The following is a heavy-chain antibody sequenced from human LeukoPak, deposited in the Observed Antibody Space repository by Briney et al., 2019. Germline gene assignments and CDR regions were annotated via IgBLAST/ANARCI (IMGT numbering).Heavy chain of an antibody. CDR1: GITFSSYS. Sequence: PGGSLRLSCAASGITFSSYSMNWVRQAPGKGLEWVSSISSSSSYIYYADSVKGRFTISRDNAKSSLYLQMNSLRAEDTAVYYCARVVGATDAFDIWGRGTMVTVSS. D-gene: IGHD1-26*01. J-gene: IGHJ3*02. CDR3: ARVVGATDAFDI. V-gene: IGHV3-21*01. CDR2: ISSSSSYI.